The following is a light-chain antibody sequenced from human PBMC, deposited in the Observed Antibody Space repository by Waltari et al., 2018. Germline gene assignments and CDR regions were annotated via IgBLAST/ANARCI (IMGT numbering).Light chain of an antibody. J-gene: IGKJ5*01. Sequence: EIVLTQSPATLSLSPGERATLSCRASQSVSSYLAWYQQKPGQAPRLLIYDASNRATGIPARFSGSGSGTDFTLTISSLEPEDFAVYYCQQRSNWRKITFGQGTRLGIK. CDR1: QSVSSY. CDR2: DAS. CDR3: QQRSNWRKIT. V-gene: IGKV3-11*01.